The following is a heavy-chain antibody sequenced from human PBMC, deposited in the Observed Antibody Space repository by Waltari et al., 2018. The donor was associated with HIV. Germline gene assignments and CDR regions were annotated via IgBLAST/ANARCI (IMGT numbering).Heavy chain of an antibody. CDR1: GGSISSSNW. Sequence: QVQLQESGPGLVKPSGTLSLTCAVSGGSISSSNWWSWVRQPPGKGLEWIGEIYQSGRTNDNPSLKSRVTISVDKSKNQFSRKRSSVTAADTAVYYCARASGWGSGSYYKTSGFDYWGQGTLVTVSS. J-gene: IGHJ4*02. CDR2: IYQSGRT. CDR3: ARASGWGSGSYYKTSGFDY. D-gene: IGHD3-10*01. V-gene: IGHV4-4*02.